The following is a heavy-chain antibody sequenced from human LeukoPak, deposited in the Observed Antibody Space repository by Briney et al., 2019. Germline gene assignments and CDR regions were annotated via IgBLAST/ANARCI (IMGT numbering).Heavy chain of an antibody. Sequence: KPSETLSLTCTVSGGSIIGHYWSWIRQSPGKELEWIAYIYSHENTNYSLSLNGRATISEDTSKNQVSLKVRSVTTADTAVYYCVRQTPYNGNHYFDYWGQGILVTVSS. CDR1: GGSIIGHY. D-gene: IGHD1-14*01. CDR3: VRQTPYNGNHYFDY. CDR2: IYSHENT. J-gene: IGHJ4*02. V-gene: IGHV4-4*09.